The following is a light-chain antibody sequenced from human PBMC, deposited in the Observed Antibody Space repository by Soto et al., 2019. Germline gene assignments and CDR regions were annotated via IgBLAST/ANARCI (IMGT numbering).Light chain of an antibody. CDR3: CSYAGSSTFPCVV. V-gene: IGLV2-23*03. Sequence: QSALTQPASVSGSPGQSITISCTGTSSDVGSYNLVSWYQQHPGKAPKLLIYEGSKRPSGVSNRFSGSKSGNTASLTISGLQAEDEADYSCCSYAGSSTFPCVVFGGGTKVTVL. CDR2: EGS. J-gene: IGLJ2*01. CDR1: SSDVGSYNL.